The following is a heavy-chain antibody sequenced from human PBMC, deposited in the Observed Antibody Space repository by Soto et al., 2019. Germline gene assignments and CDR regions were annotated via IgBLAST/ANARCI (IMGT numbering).Heavy chain of an antibody. CDR2: MNPNSGNT. J-gene: IGHJ5*02. CDR3: ARVGGYALEDNWFDP. V-gene: IGHV1-8*01. Sequence: ASVKVSCKASGYTFTSYDINWVRQATGQGLEWMGWMNPNSGNTGYAQKFQGRVTMTRNTSISTAYMELSSLRSEDTAVYYCARVGGYALEDNWFDPWGQRTLVTVSS. CDR1: GYTFTSYD. D-gene: IGHD6-25*01.